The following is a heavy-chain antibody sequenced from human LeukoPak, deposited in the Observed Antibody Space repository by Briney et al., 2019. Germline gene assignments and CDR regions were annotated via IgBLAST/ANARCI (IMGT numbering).Heavy chain of an antibody. V-gene: IGHV3-23*01. CDR3: ASSIAVAGRDY. CDR2: ISGSGGST. J-gene: IGHJ4*02. Sequence: GGSLRLSCAASGFTFSSYAMSWVRQAPGKGLEWVSAISGSGGSTYYADPVKGRFTISRDNSKNTLYLQMNSLRAEDTAVYYCASSIAVAGRDYWGQGTLVTVSS. D-gene: IGHD6-19*01. CDR1: GFTFSSYA.